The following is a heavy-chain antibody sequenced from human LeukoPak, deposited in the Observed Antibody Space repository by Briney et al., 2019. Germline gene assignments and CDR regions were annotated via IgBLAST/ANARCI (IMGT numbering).Heavy chain of an antibody. CDR2: ISSSGSTI. CDR1: GFTFSSYE. Sequence: GRSLRLSCAASGFTFSSYEMNWVRQAPGKGLEWVSYISSSGSTIYYADSVKGRFTISRDNAKNSLYLQMNSLRAGDTAVYYCARDPAPCSGGSCRNYYGMDVWGQGTTVTVSS. V-gene: IGHV3-48*03. CDR3: ARDPAPCSGGSCRNYYGMDV. J-gene: IGHJ6*02. D-gene: IGHD2-15*01.